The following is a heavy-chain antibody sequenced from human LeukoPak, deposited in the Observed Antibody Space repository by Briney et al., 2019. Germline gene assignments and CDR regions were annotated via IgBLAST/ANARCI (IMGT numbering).Heavy chain of an antibody. Sequence: GGSLRLSCAASGFTFSNAWMSWVRQAPGKGLEWVGRIKSKTDGGTTDYAAPVKGRFTISRDDSKNTLYLQMNSLKTEDTAVDYCTTDPDSSGYYGYFQHWGQGTLVTVSS. D-gene: IGHD3-22*01. CDR2: IKSKTDGGTT. CDR3: TTDPDSSGYYGYFQH. J-gene: IGHJ1*01. CDR1: GFTFSNAW. V-gene: IGHV3-15*01.